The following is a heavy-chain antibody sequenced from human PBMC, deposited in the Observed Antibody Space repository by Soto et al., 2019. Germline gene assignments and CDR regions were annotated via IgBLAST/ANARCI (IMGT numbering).Heavy chain of an antibody. J-gene: IGHJ4*02. CDR3: ATRSPVPRYNWNDFPY. CDR1: GGTFSSYA. D-gene: IGHD1-20*01. Sequence: GASVKVSCKASGGTFSSYALSWVRQAPGQGLEWMGGIVPHDGATSYAQRFQGRVTMTADTSTDTAYMELSSLRSEDTAVYYCATRSPVPRYNWNDFPYWGQGTLVTVSS. CDR2: IVPHDGAT. V-gene: IGHV1-69*06.